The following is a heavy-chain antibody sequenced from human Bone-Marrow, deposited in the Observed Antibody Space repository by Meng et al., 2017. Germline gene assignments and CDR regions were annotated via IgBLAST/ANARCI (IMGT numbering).Heavy chain of an antibody. J-gene: IGHJ4*02. D-gene: IGHD3-22*01. V-gene: IGHV3-30*01. CDR1: GFTFSSYA. CDR2: ISYDGSNK. Sequence: GESLKISCAASGFTFSSYAMHWVRQAPGKGLEWVAVISYDGSNKYYADSVKGRFTISRDNSKNTLYLQMNSLRAEDTAVYYCARGPQYYYDSSGYLDYWGQGTLVTVSS. CDR3: ARGPQYYYDSSGYLDY.